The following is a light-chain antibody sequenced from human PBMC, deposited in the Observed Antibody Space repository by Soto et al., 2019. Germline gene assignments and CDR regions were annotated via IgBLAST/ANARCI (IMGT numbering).Light chain of an antibody. Sequence: DIQMTQSPSSLSASVGDRVTITCRASQTIRTYLNWYQQKPGKAPNLLIYAASSLQSGVPSRFSATGSGTDFTLTIGSLQPEDFATYFCQQSYLAPPTFGQGTKVDIK. V-gene: IGKV1-39*01. CDR3: QQSYLAPPT. J-gene: IGKJ1*01. CDR2: AAS. CDR1: QTIRTY.